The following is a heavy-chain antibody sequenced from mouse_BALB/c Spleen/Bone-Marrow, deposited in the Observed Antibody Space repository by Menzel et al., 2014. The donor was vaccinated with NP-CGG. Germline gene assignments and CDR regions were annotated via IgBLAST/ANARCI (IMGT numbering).Heavy chain of an antibody. Sequence: VQLKESGGGLVQPKGSLKLSCAASGFTFNTYAMNWVRQAPGKGLEWVARIRSKSKNYATYYADSEKDRFTVSRDDSQNMLYLQMNKVKTEDTAMYYCVRHGFYGMGYWGQGTSVTVSS. V-gene: IGHV10-1*02. CDR2: IRSKSKNYAT. J-gene: IGHJ4*01. CDR1: GFTFNTYA. CDR3: VRHGFYGMGY.